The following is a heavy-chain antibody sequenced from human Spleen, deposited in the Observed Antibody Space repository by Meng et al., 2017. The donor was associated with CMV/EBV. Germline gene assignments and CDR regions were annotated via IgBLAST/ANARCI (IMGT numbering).Heavy chain of an antibody. CDR3: ARDRAARAYYFDY. CDR1: GYTFIDFY. J-gene: IGHJ4*02. Sequence: KASGYTFIDFYVHWVRQAPGQGLEWMGWISAYNNNINYAQNLQGRVTMTTDTSTNTAYMELRGLRSDDTAVYYCARDRAARAYYFDYWGQGTLVTVSS. D-gene: IGHD2-15*01. CDR2: ISAYNNNI. V-gene: IGHV1-18*01.